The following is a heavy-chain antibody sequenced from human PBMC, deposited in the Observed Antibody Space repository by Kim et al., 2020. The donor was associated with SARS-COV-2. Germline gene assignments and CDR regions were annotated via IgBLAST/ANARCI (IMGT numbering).Heavy chain of an antibody. CDR2: ISYDGSNK. V-gene: IGHV3-30*03. CDR3: ARGGDVLRFLEWSPDDY. CDR1: GFTFSSYG. J-gene: IGHJ4*02. Sequence: GGSLRLSCAASGFTFSSYGMHWVRQAPGKGLEWVAVISYDGSNKYFADSVKGRFTISRDNSKNTLYLQMNSLRAEDTAVYYCARGGDVLRFLEWSPDDYWGQGTLVTVSS. D-gene: IGHD3-3*01.